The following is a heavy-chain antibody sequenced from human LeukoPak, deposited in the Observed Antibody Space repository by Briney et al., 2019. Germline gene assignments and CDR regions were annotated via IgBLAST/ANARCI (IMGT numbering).Heavy chain of an antibody. CDR1: GGSISSSSYY. CDR3: AVWEPEGLGY. D-gene: IGHD1-14*01. J-gene: IGHJ4*02. Sequence: SETLSLTCTVSGGSISSSSYYWGWIRQPPGEGLEWIGSIYYSGSTYYNPSLKSRVTISVDTSKNQFSLKLSSVTAADTAVYYCAVWEPEGLGYWGQGTLVTVSS. CDR2: IYYSGST. V-gene: IGHV4-39*07.